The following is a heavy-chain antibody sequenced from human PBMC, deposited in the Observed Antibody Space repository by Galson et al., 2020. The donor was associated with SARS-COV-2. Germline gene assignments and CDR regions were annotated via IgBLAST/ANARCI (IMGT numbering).Heavy chain of an antibody. V-gene: IGHV3-23*01. CDR1: GFTFSSYA. CDR2: ITGSGGAT. CDR3: VKDYNDYYYLGDY. D-gene: IGHD3-22*01. J-gene: IGHJ4*02. Sequence: GGSLRLSCAASGFTFSSYAMSWVRQAPGKGLEWVSVITGSGGATDYTDSVKGRFTISRDNSKNTVFLQMNSLRAEDTAVYYCVKDYNDYYYLGDYWGQGTLVTVSS.